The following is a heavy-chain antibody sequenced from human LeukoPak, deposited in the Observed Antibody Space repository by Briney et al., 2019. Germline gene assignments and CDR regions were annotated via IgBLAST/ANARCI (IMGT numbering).Heavy chain of an antibody. V-gene: IGHV3-23*01. D-gene: IGHD6-13*01. CDR3: AITRGIGLSFDY. CDR1: GFTFSSYA. J-gene: IGHJ4*02. Sequence: PGGSLRLSCAASGFTFSSYAMSWVRQAPGKGLEWVSTISGSGGSTYYADSVKGRFTISRDNSKNTLYLQMNSLRAEDTAVYYCAITRGIGLSFDYWGQGTLVTVSS. CDR2: ISGSGGST.